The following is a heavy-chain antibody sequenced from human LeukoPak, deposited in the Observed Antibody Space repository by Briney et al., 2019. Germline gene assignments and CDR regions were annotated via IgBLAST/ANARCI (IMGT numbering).Heavy chain of an antibody. V-gene: IGHV5-51*01. Sequence: GASLKISCKGSGSSFTSYWIGWVRQMPGKGLEWMGIIYPGDSDTRYSPSFQGHVTISADKSISTAYLQWSSLKASDTAMYYCARHVTTVTSEGFDPWGQGTLVTVSS. CDR2: IYPGDSDT. J-gene: IGHJ5*02. D-gene: IGHD4-17*01. CDR3: ARHVTTVTSEGFDP. CDR1: GSSFTSYW.